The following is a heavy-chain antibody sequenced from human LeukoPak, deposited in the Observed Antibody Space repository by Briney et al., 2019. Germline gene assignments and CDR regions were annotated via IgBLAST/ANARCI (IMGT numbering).Heavy chain of an antibody. V-gene: IGHV3-74*03. CDR1: GFTFSSYW. J-gene: IGHJ4*02. Sequence: PGGSLRLSCAASGFTFSSYWMHWVRQAPGKGLVWVSRINSDGRRITYADSVKGRFTISRDNAKNTLYLQMNSLRVEDTAVYYCAREGRVSGYDFDCWGQGTLVTVSS. D-gene: IGHD5-12*01. CDR3: AREGRVSGYDFDC. CDR2: INSDGRRI.